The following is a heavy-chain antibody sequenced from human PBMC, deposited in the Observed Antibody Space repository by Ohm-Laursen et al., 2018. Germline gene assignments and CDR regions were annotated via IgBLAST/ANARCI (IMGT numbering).Heavy chain of an antibody. Sequence: SLRLSCAAPGFTFSSYAMTWDRQAPGKGLEWVSGISGGGGGTYYADSVKGRFTISRDNSKNTLYLQMNSLRAEDTAVYYCAKDWEQNRHGSSADYWGQGTLVTVSS. D-gene: IGHD1-26*01. J-gene: IGHJ4*02. CDR1: GFTFSSYA. CDR2: ISGGGGGT. V-gene: IGHV3-23*01. CDR3: AKDWEQNRHGSSADY.